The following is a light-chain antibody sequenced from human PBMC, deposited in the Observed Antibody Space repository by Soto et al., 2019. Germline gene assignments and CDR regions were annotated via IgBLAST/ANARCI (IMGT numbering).Light chain of an antibody. CDR1: QDISNY. Sequence: DIQMTQSPPSLSVSVGDRVTITCQASQDISNYLHWFQQKPGKAPQLLIFDVSNLQTGVPSRFSGGGSGTDFALTISSLEPEDIATYYCQHYDSLPLTFGQGTRLEI. V-gene: IGKV1-33*01. CDR2: DVS. CDR3: QHYDSLPLT. J-gene: IGKJ5*01.